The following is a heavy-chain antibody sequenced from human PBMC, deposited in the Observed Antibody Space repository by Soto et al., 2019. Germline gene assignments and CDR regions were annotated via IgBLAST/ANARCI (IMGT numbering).Heavy chain of an antibody. CDR2: IIPILGIA. D-gene: IGHD2-2*02. V-gene: IGHV1-69*08. CDR1: GGTFSRYT. CDR3: AREKGYRALWGMDV. Sequence: QVQLVRSGAEVKKPGSSVKVSCKASGGTFSRYTISWVRQAPGQGLEWMGRIIPILGIANYAQKFQGRVTITADKSTSTAYMELSSLRSEDTAVYYCAREKGYRALWGMDVWGQGTTVTVSS. J-gene: IGHJ6*02.